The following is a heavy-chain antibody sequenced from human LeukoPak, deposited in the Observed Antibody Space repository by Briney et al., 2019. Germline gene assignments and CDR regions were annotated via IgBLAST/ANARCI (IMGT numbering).Heavy chain of an antibody. V-gene: IGHV1-2*02. CDR1: GYTFTIYY. Sequence: ASVKVSCKASGYTFTIYYMHWVRQAPGQGLEWMGWINPNSGATGYAQRFQGRVTMTRDTSISTAYMELSGLTSDDTAVYYCARNPPYRTSTSCYNDYWGQGTLVTVSS. J-gene: IGHJ4*02. D-gene: IGHD2-2*02. CDR3: ARNPPYRTSTSCYNDY. CDR2: INPNSGAT.